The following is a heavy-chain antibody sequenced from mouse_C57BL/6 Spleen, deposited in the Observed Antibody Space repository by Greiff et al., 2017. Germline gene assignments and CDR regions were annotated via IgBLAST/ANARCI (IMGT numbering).Heavy chain of an antibody. Sequence: VQLQQSGPGMVKPSQSLSLTCTVTGYSITSGYDWHWIRHFPGNKLEWMGYISYSGSTNYNPSLKSRISITHDTSKNHFFLKLNSVTTEDTATYYCARVYYDYDEWYFDVWGTGTTVTVSS. CDR1: GYSITSGYD. J-gene: IGHJ1*03. D-gene: IGHD2-4*01. CDR3: ARVYYDYDEWYFDV. CDR2: ISYSGST. V-gene: IGHV3-1*01.